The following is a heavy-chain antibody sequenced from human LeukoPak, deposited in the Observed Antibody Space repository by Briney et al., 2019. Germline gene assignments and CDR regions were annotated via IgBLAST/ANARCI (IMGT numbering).Heavy chain of an antibody. D-gene: IGHD1-26*01. CDR2: ISSDGSDK. Sequence: GRSLRLSCEASEFTFSTYAMHWVRQAPGKGLEWVAVISSDGSDKYYADSVTGRFAISRDNSKNTLYLQMNSLRAEDTAVYYCANAWRSPRVDFQHWGQGTLVTVSS. CDR3: ANAWRSPRVDFQH. J-gene: IGHJ1*01. V-gene: IGHV3-30*12. CDR1: EFTFSTYA.